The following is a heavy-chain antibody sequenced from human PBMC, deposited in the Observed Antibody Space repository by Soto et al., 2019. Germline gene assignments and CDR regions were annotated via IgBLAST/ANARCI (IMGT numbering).Heavy chain of an antibody. Sequence: GGSLRLSCEGSGFTFSRHALHWVRQAPGKGLEWVAVVSKDGSVKYWIESVKGRFTLSRDNSKNTVYLEMNSLRPEDTGVYYCVRSRSGAVADSFDLWGQ. CDR3: VRSRSGAVADSFDL. CDR2: VSKDGSVK. J-gene: IGHJ4*02. CDR1: GFTFSRHA. D-gene: IGHD3-10*01. V-gene: IGHV3-30-3*01.